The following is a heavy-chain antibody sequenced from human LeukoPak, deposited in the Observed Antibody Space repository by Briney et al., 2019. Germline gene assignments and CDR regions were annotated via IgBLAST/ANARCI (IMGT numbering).Heavy chain of an antibody. CDR1: DDSISNYY. Sequence: SETLSLTCTVSDDSISNYYWSWIRQPPRKGLEWIGSVYARGNTNDNPSLKSRVTLLVDTFKNQLSLKLSSVTAADTAMYYCARAIYSFGYADAFDIWGQGTLVTVSS. D-gene: IGHD5-18*01. J-gene: IGHJ3*02. V-gene: IGHV4-59*01. CDR2: VYARGNT. CDR3: ARAIYSFGYADAFDI.